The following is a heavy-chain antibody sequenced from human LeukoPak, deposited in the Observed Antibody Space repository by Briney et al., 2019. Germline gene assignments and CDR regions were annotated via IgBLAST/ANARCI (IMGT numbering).Heavy chain of an antibody. CDR1: GGSITSYY. V-gene: IGHV4-59*01. CDR2: IHHTGKN. CDR3: AKWHEKLLAFDS. J-gene: IGHJ4*02. Sequence: SETLSLTCAVSGGSITSYYWNWIRQPPGKGLERIGYIHHTGKNWYNPPLQSRVTLSVDTSKSEFSLRLNSVTAADTAVYYCAKWHEKLLAFDSWGQGTLVTVSS. D-gene: IGHD1-7*01.